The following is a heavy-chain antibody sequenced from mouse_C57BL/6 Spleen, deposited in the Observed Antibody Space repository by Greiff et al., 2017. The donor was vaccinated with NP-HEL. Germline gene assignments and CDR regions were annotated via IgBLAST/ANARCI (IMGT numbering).Heavy chain of an antibody. V-gene: IGHV3-6*01. CDR1: GYSITSGYY. Sequence: EVKLMESGPGLVKPSQSLSLTCSVTGYSITSGYYWNWIRQFPGNKLEWMGYISYDGSNNYNPSLKNRISITRDTSKNQFFLELNAGTTEDTATYYCARSGYDYDGDGAMDYWGQGTSVTVSS. J-gene: IGHJ4*01. D-gene: IGHD2-4*01. CDR2: ISYDGSN. CDR3: ARSGYDYDGDGAMDY.